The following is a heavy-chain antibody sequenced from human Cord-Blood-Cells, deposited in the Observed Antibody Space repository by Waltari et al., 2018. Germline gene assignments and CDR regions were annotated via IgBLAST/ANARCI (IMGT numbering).Heavy chain of an antibody. V-gene: IGHV4-39*01. Sequence: QLQLQESGPGLVKPSETLSLTCTVSGGSISSNSYYWGWIRQPPGKGLEWIVSIYYGGSTYYNPSLKSRVTISVDTSKNQFSLKLSSVTAADTAVYYCARTLGGSYYAFDIWGQGTMVTVSS. D-gene: IGHD1-26*01. CDR2: IYYGGST. CDR3: ARTLGGSYYAFDI. CDR1: GGSISSNSYY. J-gene: IGHJ3*02.